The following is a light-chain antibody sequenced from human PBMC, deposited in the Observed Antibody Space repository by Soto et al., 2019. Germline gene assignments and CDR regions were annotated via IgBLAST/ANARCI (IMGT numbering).Light chain of an antibody. V-gene: IGKV3-20*01. J-gene: IGKJ1*01. Sequence: EIVLTQSPGTPYLSPGERATLSCRASQSVSSSFLAWYQQKPGQAPRLLIYVASNRATGIPDRFSGSGSGIDFTLTISRLEPEYFAVYYRQEYVTSHGAFGQGPGV. CDR2: VAS. CDR1: QSVSSSF. CDR3: QEYVTSHGA.